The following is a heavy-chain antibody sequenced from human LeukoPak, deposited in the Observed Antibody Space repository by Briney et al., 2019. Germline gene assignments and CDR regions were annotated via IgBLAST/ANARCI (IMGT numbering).Heavy chain of an antibody. CDR2: IYSSGST. Sequence: SQTLSLTCAVSGGSISSYYWSWIRQPPGKGLEWIGHIYSSGSTNYNPSLKSRVSISVDTSKNQFSLKLSSVTAADTAVYYCARLGYCSGGRCLADYWGQGTLVTVSS. D-gene: IGHD2-15*01. V-gene: IGHV4-59*08. CDR3: ARLGYCSGGRCLADY. CDR1: GGSISSYY. J-gene: IGHJ4*02.